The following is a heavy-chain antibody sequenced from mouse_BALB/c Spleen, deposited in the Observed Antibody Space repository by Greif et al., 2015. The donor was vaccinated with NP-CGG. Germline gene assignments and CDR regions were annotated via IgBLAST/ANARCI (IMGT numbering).Heavy chain of an antibody. CDR1: GYTFTSYT. V-gene: IGHV1-4*01. J-gene: IGHJ2*01. CDR2: INPSSGYT. CDR3: ARGGDDGYYLRY. D-gene: IGHD2-3*01. Sequence: QVQLQQSGAELARPGASVKMSCKASGYTFTSYTMHWVKQRPGQGLEWIGYINPSSGYTNYNQKFKDKATLTADKSSSTAYMQLSSLTSEDSAVYYCARGGDDGYYLRYWGQGTTLTVSS.